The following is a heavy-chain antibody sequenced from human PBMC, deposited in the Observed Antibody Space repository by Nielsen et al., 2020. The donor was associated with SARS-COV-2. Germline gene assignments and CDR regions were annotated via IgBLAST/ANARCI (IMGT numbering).Heavy chain of an antibody. Sequence: GESLKISCAASGFTFSSYAMSWVRQAPGKGLEWVSAISGSGGSTYYADSVKGRFTISRDNSKNTLYLQMNSLRAEDTAVYYCAKSPQNRYYDSSGYWDYWGQGTLVTVSS. J-gene: IGHJ4*02. D-gene: IGHD3-22*01. V-gene: IGHV3-23*01. CDR1: GFTFSSYA. CDR3: AKSPQNRYYDSSGYWDY. CDR2: ISGSGGST.